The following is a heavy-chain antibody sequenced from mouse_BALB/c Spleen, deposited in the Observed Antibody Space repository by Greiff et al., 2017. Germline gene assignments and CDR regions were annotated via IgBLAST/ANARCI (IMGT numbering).Heavy chain of an antibody. CDR1: GYSFTSYY. CDR3: ARGAMSNYFDY. CDR2: IDPFNGGT. Sequence: EVQLQQSGPELMKPGASVKISCKASGYSFTSYYMHWVKQSHGKSLEWIGYIDPFNGGTSYNQKFKGKATLTVDKSSSTAYMHLSSLTSEDSAVYYCARGAMSNYFDYWGQGTTLTVSS. J-gene: IGHJ2*01. V-gene: IGHV1S135*01.